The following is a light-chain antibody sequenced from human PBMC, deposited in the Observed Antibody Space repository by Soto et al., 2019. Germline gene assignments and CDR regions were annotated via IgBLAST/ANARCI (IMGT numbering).Light chain of an antibody. CDR3: SSSTSSNTFV. Sequence: QSVLTQPASVSGAPGQSITISCTGTNSDVNYVSWHQQHPSKAPELMIYEVINRSSGVSTRFSGSKSGNTASLTISGLQGEDEAYYYCSSSTSSNTFVFGTGTKVTVL. J-gene: IGLJ1*01. V-gene: IGLV2-14*01. CDR2: EVI. CDR1: NSDVNY.